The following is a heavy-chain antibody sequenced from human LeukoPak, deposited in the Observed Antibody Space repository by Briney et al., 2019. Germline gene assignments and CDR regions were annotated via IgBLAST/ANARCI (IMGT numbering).Heavy chain of an antibody. D-gene: IGHD4-23*01. J-gene: IGHJ4*02. CDR3: ARDLHGGYSSDY. CDR2: MGYEGIHK. V-gene: IGHV3-30*02. CDR1: GFTLNNFG. Sequence: GGSLRLSCAASGFTLNNFGMHWVRQAPGKGLEWVAFMGYEGIHKYYADSVKDRFTISKDNSKATLYLQMNSLRPEDTAVYYCARDLHGGYSSDYWGQGTLVTVSS.